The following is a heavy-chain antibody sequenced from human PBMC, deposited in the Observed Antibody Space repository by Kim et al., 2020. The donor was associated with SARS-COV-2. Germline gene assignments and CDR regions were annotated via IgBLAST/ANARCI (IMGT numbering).Heavy chain of an antibody. Sequence: ASVKVSCKASGYTFTHYYIHWVRQAPGQGLEWMGWTNPDGGGTNYAQKFQGRVTMTQDTSISTFYMDLSSLTSDDTAIYYCARLRVLDYWGQGTLVTVSS. V-gene: IGHV1-2*02. CDR3: ARLRVLDY. CDR2: TNPDGGGT. J-gene: IGHJ4*02. CDR1: GYTFTHYY.